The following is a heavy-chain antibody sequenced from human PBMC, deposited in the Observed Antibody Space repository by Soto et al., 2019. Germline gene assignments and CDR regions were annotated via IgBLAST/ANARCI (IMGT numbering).Heavy chain of an antibody. CDR2: IYHSGST. Sequence: SETLSLTCAVSGYSISSGYYWGWIRQPPGKGLEWIGSIYHSGSTYYNPSLKSRVTISVDTSKNQFSLKPSSVTAADTAVYYCARERIAATSSGGMDVWGQGTTVTVSS. V-gene: IGHV4-38-2*02. CDR3: ARERIAATSSGGMDV. CDR1: GYSISSGYY. D-gene: IGHD6-13*01. J-gene: IGHJ6*02.